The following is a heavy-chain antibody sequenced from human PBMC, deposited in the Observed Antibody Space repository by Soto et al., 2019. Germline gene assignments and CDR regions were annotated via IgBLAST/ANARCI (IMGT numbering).Heavy chain of an antibody. Sequence: QVTLKESGPVLVKPTETLTLTCTVSGLSLSNGRLGVSWIRQPPGKALEWLAHIFSNDDKSYSTSLRSRLTNSKATSRNQVVLTMTNMDPMDSATYYCALIKDCTRTDCYLASFDPWGQGTLVTVSS. CDR2: IFSNDDK. D-gene: IGHD2-2*01. CDR1: GLSLSNGRLG. CDR3: ALIKDCTRTDCYLASFDP. V-gene: IGHV2-26*01. J-gene: IGHJ5*02.